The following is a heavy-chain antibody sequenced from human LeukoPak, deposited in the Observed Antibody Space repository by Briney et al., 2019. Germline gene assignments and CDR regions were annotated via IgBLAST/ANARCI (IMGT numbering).Heavy chain of an antibody. CDR2: IYYSGST. J-gene: IGHJ3*02. CDR3: AREKRKYYDILTGYYGDAFGI. D-gene: IGHD3-9*01. CDR1: GGSISSGDYY. Sequence: PSETLSLTCTVSGGSISSGDYYWSWIRQPPGKGLEWIGYIYYSGSTYYNPSLKSRVTISVDTSKNQFSLKLSSVTAADTAVYYCAREKRKYYDILTGYYGDAFGIWGQGTMVTVSS. V-gene: IGHV4-30-4*01.